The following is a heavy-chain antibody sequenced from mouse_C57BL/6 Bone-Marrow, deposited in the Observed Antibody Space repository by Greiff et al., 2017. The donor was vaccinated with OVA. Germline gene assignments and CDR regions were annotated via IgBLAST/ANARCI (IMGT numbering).Heavy chain of an antibody. Sequence: EVQRVESGGGLVQPGGSLKLSCAASGFTFSDYGMAWVRQAPRKGPEWVAFISNLAYSIYYADTVTGRFTISRENAKNTLYLEMSSLRSEDTAMYYCARQNYYGSSYVFDYWGQGTTLTVSS. V-gene: IGHV5-15*01. CDR2: ISNLAYSI. CDR3: ARQNYYGSSYVFDY. D-gene: IGHD1-1*01. CDR1: GFTFSDYG. J-gene: IGHJ2*01.